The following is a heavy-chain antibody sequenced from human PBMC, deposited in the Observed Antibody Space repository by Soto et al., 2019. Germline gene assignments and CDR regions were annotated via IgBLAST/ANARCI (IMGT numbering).Heavy chain of an antibody. CDR2: IYYSGST. CDR3: VILSWIQLQYFFAY. CDR1: GGSISSYY. V-gene: IGHV4-59*08. Sequence: SETLSLTCTVSGGSISSYYWSWIRQPPGKGLEWIGYIYYSGSTNYNPSLKSRVTISVDTSKNQFSLKLSSVTAADTAVYYCVILSWIQLQYFFAYSGKGTLVIGSS. J-gene: IGHJ4*02. D-gene: IGHD5-18*01.